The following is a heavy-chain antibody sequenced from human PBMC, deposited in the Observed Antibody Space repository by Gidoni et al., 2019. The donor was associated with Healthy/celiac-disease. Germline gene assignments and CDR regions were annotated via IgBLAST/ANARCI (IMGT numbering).Heavy chain of an antibody. CDR3: ARDRQQLVLYYFDY. CDR1: GYTFTSYA. V-gene: IGHV1-3*01. Sequence: QVQLVQSGAEVKKPGASVTVSCKASGYTFTSYAMHWVRQAPGQRLEWMGWINAGNGNTKYSQTFQGRVTITRDTSASTAYMELSSLRSEDTAVYYCARDRQQLVLYYFDYWGQGTLVTVSS. J-gene: IGHJ4*02. CDR2: INAGNGNT. D-gene: IGHD6-13*01.